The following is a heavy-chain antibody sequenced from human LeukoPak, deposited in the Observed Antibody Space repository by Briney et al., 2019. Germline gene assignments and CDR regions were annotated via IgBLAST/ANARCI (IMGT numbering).Heavy chain of an antibody. J-gene: IGHJ6*02. D-gene: IGHD3-3*01. Sequence: GGSLRLSCAASGFTFSSYSMNWVRQAPGKGLEWVSSISSSSSYIYYADSVKGRFTISRDNAKNSLHLQMNSLRAEDTAVYYCARGRRWGVVMNYYYYGMDVWGQGTTVTVSS. CDR2: ISSSSSYI. V-gene: IGHV3-21*01. CDR1: GFTFSSYS. CDR3: ARGRRWGVVMNYYYYGMDV.